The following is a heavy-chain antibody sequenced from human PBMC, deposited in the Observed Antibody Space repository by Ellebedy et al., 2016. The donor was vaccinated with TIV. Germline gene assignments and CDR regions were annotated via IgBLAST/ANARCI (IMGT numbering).Heavy chain of an antibody. CDR2: IFHSDPP. CDR1: GASISDYY. CDR3: ARGTPNSSFGWYFDL. D-gene: IGHD5-18*01. V-gene: IGHV4-59*01. Sequence: MPSETLSLTCTVSGASISDYYWSWIRQSPGKGLEWIGCIFHSDPPTYNPSLKSRVTLSVDTSKNQFSLKLTSVTAADTALYYCARGTPNSSFGWYFDLWGRGTLVPVSS. J-gene: IGHJ2*01.